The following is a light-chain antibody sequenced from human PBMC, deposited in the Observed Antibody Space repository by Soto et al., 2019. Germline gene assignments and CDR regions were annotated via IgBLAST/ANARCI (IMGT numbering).Light chain of an antibody. CDR2: RSK. J-gene: IGLJ3*02. V-gene: IGLV1-47*01. CDR1: SSSIGGSY. Sequence: QSVLTQPPSASGTPGQRVTISCSGSSSSIGGSYIYWYQQLPGAAPKLLIYRSKQRPSGVPDRFSGSKSGTSASLAISGLRSEDEADYYCATWDESLSGWVFGGGTKLTVL. CDR3: ATWDESLSGWV.